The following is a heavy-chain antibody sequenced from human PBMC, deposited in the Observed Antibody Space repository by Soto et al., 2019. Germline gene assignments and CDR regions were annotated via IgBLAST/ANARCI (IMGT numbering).Heavy chain of an antibody. D-gene: IGHD3-16*01. J-gene: IGHJ4*02. V-gene: IGHV4-30-4*01. CDR1: GGTINSGDYF. Sequence: SETLSLTCSVSGGTINSGDYFWSWIRQPPGKGLEWIGSIFYTGSTYYSPSLKSRLSMSVDKSKNEFYLKMRSVTAADTAVYYCAYLRGFPGYPGDGGQGTLVPVSS. CDR3: AYLRGFPGYPGD. CDR2: IFYTGST.